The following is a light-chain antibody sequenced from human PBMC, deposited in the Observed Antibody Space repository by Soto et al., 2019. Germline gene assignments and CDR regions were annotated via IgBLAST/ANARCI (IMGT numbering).Light chain of an antibody. Sequence: QSALTQSASVSGSPGQSITISCTGTSSDVGGYNYVSWYQHHPGKAPKLIIYEVSNRPSGVSNRFSGSKSGNTASLTISGLQAEDEADYYCSSYTSSITLVLFGGGTKVTVL. CDR1: SSDVGGYNY. J-gene: IGLJ2*01. CDR3: SSYTSSITLVL. CDR2: EVS. V-gene: IGLV2-14*01.